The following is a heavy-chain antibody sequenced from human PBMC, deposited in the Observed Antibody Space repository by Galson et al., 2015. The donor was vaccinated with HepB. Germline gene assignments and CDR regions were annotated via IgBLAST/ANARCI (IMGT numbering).Heavy chain of an antibody. Sequence: SLRLSCAASGFTFSSYAMHWVRQAPGKGLEYVSAISSNGGSTYYADSVKGRFTISRDNSKNTLYLQMSSLRAEDTAVYYCVKAPRGGPLGYFDYWGQGALVTVSS. CDR1: GFTFSSYA. V-gene: IGHV3-64D*06. D-gene: IGHD3-10*01. CDR3: VKAPRGGPLGYFDY. CDR2: ISSNGGST. J-gene: IGHJ4*02.